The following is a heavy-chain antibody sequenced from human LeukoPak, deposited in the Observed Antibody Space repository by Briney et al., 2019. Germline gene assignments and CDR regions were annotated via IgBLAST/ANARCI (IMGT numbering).Heavy chain of an antibody. CDR3: ARPGTYCSGGSCYPTKGYYFDY. CDR2: VYPGDSDT. J-gene: IGHJ4*02. CDR1: GYSFTSYW. V-gene: IGHV5-51*01. Sequence: GESLKISCKGSGYSFTSYWIGWVRQMPGKGLEWMGIVYPGDSDTRYSPSFQGQVTISADKSISTAYLQWSSLKASDTAMYYRARPGTYCSGGSCYPTKGYYFDYWGQGTWSPSPQ. D-gene: IGHD2-15*01.